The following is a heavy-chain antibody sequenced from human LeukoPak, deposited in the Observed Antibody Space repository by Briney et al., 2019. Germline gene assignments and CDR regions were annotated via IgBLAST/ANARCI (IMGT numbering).Heavy chain of an antibody. CDR2: ISGSGGST. V-gene: IGHV3-23*01. CDR1: GFTFSSYA. J-gene: IGHJ4*02. D-gene: IGHD3-16*02. CDR3: AKDLYYDYVWGSYRYGGYFDY. Sequence: PGGSLRLSCAASGFTFSSYAMSWVRQAPGKGLEWVSAISGSGGSTYYADSVKGRFTISRDNSKNTLYLQMNRLRAEDTAVYYCAKDLYYDYVWGSYRYGGYFDYWGQGTLVTVSS.